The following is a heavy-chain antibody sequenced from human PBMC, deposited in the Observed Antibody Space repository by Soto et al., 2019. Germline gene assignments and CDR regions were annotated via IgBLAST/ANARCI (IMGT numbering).Heavy chain of an antibody. CDR2: IYSGGSI. CDR3: ARDGNGQRGSPH. J-gene: IGHJ4*02. V-gene: IGHV3-53*02. Sequence: VQLVESGGGLIQAGGSLRLSCAVSGFTVSNNFMMWVRQAPGKGLEWVSLIYSGGSISYADSVKGRFTISRDGSMNMLYLQMNSLTAEDTPVYYCARDGNGQRGSPHWGQGTLVTVSS. CDR1: GFTVSNNF. D-gene: IGHD3-16*01.